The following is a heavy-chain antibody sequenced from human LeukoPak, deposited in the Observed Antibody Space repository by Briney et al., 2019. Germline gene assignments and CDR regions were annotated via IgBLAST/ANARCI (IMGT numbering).Heavy chain of an antibody. Sequence: GGSLRLSCAASGFTVSSNYMSWVRQAPGKGLEWVSVIYSGGSTYYADPVKGRFTISRDNSKNTLYLQMNGLRAEDTAVYYCALGYYYDSSGPAAFDYWGQGTLVTVSS. CDR3: ALGYYYDSSGPAAFDY. J-gene: IGHJ4*02. CDR2: IYSGGST. CDR1: GFTVSSNY. V-gene: IGHV3-53*01. D-gene: IGHD3-22*01.